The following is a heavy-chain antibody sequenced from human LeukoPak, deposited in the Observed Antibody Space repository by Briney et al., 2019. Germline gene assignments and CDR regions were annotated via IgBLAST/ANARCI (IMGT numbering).Heavy chain of an antibody. J-gene: IGHJ4*02. CDR3: AKLWAAPNY. Sequence: PGGSLRLSCAASGFTFSSYAMNWVRQAPGKGLEWVSAGSGSGGSTYYADSVKGRFTISRDNSKNTLYLQMNSMRAEDTAVYYCAKLWAAPNYWGQGTLVTVSS. D-gene: IGHD2-15*01. CDR1: GFTFSSYA. V-gene: IGHV3-23*01. CDR2: GSGSGGST.